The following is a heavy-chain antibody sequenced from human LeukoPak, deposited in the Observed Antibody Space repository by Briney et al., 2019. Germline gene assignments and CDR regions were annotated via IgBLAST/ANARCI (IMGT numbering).Heavy chain of an antibody. CDR1: GFTFSDYN. CDR3: AFSGSYGVY. V-gene: IGHV3-48*01. J-gene: IGHJ4*02. D-gene: IGHD3-16*01. CDR2: ISSSSSTI. Sequence: GGSLRLSCAASGFTFSDYNMNWVRQAPGKGLEWVSYISSSSSTIYYADSVKGRFTISRDNAKKSVYLQVNSLRAEDTAVYYCAFSGSYGVYWGQGTLVTVSS.